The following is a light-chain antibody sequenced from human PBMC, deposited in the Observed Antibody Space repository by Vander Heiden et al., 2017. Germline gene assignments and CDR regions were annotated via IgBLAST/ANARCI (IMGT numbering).Light chain of an antibody. CDR3: QQYNNWPNT. CDR1: QRSSSI. Sequence: LMTLPPLTLSVSPGETASPSCRASQRSSSILAWYQQKPGQAPRLPIYGVHTRATGISARCSGSGSGTEFTVTISSLQSEEFAVYYCQQYNNWPNTFGQGTKLEIK. CDR2: GVH. J-gene: IGKJ2*01. V-gene: IGKV3-15*01.